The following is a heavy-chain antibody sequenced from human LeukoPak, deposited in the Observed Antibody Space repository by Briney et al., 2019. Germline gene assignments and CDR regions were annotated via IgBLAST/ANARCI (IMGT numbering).Heavy chain of an antibody. Sequence: HPGGSLRLSCAASGFTFSAYALSWDRQAPGKGLEWVSSISGSGSSTYYADSVKGRVTISRDNSKNTLSLQMNSLRAEDTALYYCAKWAGVMTYSSNFYGPLDHWGQGTLVTVSS. D-gene: IGHD5-18*01. CDR2: ISGSGSST. CDR3: AKWAGVMTYSSNFYGPLDH. V-gene: IGHV3-23*01. J-gene: IGHJ4*02. CDR1: GFTFSAYA.